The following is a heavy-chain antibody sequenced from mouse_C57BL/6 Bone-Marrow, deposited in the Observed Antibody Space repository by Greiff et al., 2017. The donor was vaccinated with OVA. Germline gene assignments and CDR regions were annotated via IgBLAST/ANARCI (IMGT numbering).Heavy chain of an antibody. J-gene: IGHJ3*01. Sequence: VQGVESGAELVKPGASVKISCKASGYTFTDYYINWVKQRPGQGLEWIGKIGPGSGSTYYNEKFKGKATLTADKSSSTAYMQLSSLTSEDSAVYFCARESGNYYGSSYGFAYWGQGTLVTVSA. CDR3: ARESGNYYGSSYGFAY. CDR1: GYTFTDYY. D-gene: IGHD1-1*01. CDR2: IGPGSGST. V-gene: IGHV1-77*01.